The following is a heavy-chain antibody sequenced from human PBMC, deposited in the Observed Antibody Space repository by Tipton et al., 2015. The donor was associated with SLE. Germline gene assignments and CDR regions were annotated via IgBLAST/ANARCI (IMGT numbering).Heavy chain of an antibody. CDR2: IYYSGST. D-gene: IGHD7-27*01. CDR1: GGSISSSSYY. J-gene: IGHJ4*02. CDR3: ARLRGNWEAYYFDY. V-gene: IGHV4-39*07. Sequence: TLSLTCTVSGGSISSSSYYWGWIRQPPGQGLEWIGSIYYSGSTYYNPSLKSRVTISVDTSKNQFSLKLSSVTAADTAVYYCARLRGNWEAYYFDYWGQGTLVTVSS.